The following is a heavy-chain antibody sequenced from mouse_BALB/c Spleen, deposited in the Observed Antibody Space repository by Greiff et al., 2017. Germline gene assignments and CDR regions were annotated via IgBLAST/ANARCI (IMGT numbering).Heavy chain of an antibody. V-gene: IGHV1-15*01. J-gene: IGHJ4*01. CDR1: GYTFTDYE. CDR3: TRRGGNAMDY. CDR2: IDPETGGT. Sequence: QVQLQQSGAELVRPGASVTLSCKASGYTFTDYEMHWVKQTPVHGLEWIGAIDPETGGTAYNQKFKGKATLTADKSSSTAYMELRSLTSEDSAVYYCTRRGGNAMDYWGQGTSVTVSS.